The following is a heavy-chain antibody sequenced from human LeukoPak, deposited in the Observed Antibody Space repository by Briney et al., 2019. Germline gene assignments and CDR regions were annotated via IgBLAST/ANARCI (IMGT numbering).Heavy chain of an antibody. D-gene: IGHD1-26*01. CDR2: ISYDGSNK. J-gene: IGHJ4*02. CDR1: GFTFSSHG. CDR3: AKAEGAWANYFDY. Sequence: GGSLRLSCAASGFTFSSHGMHWVRQAPGKGLEWVAVISYDGSNKYYADSVKGRFTISRDNSKNTLYLQMNSLRAEDTAVYYCAKAEGAWANYFDYWGQGTLVTVSS. V-gene: IGHV3-30*18.